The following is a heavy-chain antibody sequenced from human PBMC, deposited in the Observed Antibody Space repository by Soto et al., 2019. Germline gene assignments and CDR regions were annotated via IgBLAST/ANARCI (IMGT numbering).Heavy chain of an antibody. D-gene: IGHD3-9*01. CDR3: AKDGDILSGYPEYFQN. J-gene: IGHJ1*01. Sequence: EVQLLESGGGLVQPGGSLRLSCAASGFTFSSYAMSWVRQAPGKGLECVSSISGGGGSTYYADSVKGRFTISRDNSKNTLYLKMNSLRAEDTAVYYCAKDGDILSGYPEYFQNWGQGTLVTVSS. CDR2: ISGGGGST. CDR1: GFTFSSYA. V-gene: IGHV3-23*01.